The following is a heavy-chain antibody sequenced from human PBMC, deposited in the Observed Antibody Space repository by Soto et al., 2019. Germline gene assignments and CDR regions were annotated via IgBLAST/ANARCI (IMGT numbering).Heavy chain of an antibody. J-gene: IGHJ4*02. CDR1: GGSFSGYY. CDR3: AIVVATISVYFDY. CDR2: INHSGST. Sequence: SETLSLTCAVYGGSFSGYYWSWIRQPPGKGLEWIGEINHSGSTNYNPSLKSRVTISVDTSKNQFSLKLSSVTAADTAVYYCAIVVATISVYFDYWGQGTLVTAPQ. D-gene: IGHD5-12*01. V-gene: IGHV4-34*01.